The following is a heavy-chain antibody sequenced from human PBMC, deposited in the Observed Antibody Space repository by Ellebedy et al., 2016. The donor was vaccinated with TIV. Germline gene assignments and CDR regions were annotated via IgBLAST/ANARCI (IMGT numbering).Heavy chain of an antibody. CDR1: GFTFSSYS. CDR3: AEVGDGMDV. J-gene: IGHJ6*02. CDR2: IRSSSSTI. D-gene: IGHD3-16*01. Sequence: PGGSLRLSCAASGFTFSSYSMNWVRQAPGKGLEWVSYIRSSSSTIYYADSVKGRFTISRDNAKNSLYLQMNSLRAEDTALYYCAEVGDGMDVWGQGTTVTVSS. V-gene: IGHV3-48*01.